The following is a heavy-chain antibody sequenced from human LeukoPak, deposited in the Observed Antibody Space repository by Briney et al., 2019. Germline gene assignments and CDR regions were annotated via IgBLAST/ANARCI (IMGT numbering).Heavy chain of an antibody. J-gene: IGHJ6*02. V-gene: IGHV1-8*03. D-gene: IGHD3-22*01. CDR2: MNPNSGNT. CDR3: ATDQNVVAYYDSSGFYGMDV. Sequence: GASVKVSCKASGYTFTSYDINWVRQATGQGLEWMGWMNPNSGNTGYAQRFQGRVTITRNTSISTAYMELSSLRSEDTAVYYCATDQNVVAYYDSSGFYGMDVWGQGTTVTVSS. CDR1: GYTFTSYD.